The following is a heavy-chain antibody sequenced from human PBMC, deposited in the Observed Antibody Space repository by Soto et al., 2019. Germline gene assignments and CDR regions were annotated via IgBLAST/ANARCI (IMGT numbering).Heavy chain of an antibody. Sequence: ESGGGLVKPGGSLRLSCAASGFTFSSYRMNWVRQAPGKGLEWVSSISSSSSYIYYADSVKGRFTISRDNAKNSLYLQINSLRAEDTAVYYCATTLYYYDTSGYRWGQGTLVTVSS. CDR3: ATTLYYYDTSGYR. D-gene: IGHD3-22*01. V-gene: IGHV3-21*01. CDR2: ISSSSSYI. CDR1: GFTFSSYR. J-gene: IGHJ4*02.